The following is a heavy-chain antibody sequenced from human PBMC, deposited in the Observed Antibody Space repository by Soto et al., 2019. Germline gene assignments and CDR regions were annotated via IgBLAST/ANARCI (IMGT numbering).Heavy chain of an antibody. V-gene: IGHV4-59*01. D-gene: IGHD6-19*01. CDR2: ISYTGSA. J-gene: IGHJ4*02. Sequence: SETLSLTCSVSGGSIRGSYCSWIRQPPEKGLEWIASISYTGSATHNPSLKSRVSVSVDTTENQCSLKLTSVTAADTATYYCATGGGWLQNSNLRGLYFDYWGQGALGTSPQ. CDR3: ATGGGWLQNSNLRGLYFDY. CDR1: GGSIRGSY.